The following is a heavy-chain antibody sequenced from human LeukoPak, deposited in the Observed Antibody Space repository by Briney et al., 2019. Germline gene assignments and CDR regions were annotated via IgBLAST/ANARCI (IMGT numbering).Heavy chain of an antibody. CDR2: ISSSSSYI. CDR3: ARDLTIFGVGISHYNGMDV. V-gene: IGHV3-21*01. J-gene: IGHJ6*02. CDR1: GFTFSSYS. D-gene: IGHD3-3*01. Sequence: GGSLRLSCAASGFTFSSYSMNWVRQAPGKGLEWVSSISSSSSYIYYADSVKGRFTISRDNSKNTLYLQMNSLKTEDTAMYYCARDLTIFGVGISHYNGMDVWGQGTTVSVSS.